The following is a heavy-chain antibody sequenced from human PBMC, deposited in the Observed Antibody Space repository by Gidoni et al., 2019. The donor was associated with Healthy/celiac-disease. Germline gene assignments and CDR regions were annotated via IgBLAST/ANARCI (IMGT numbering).Heavy chain of an antibody. V-gene: IGHV4-34*01. CDR2: INRSGST. CDR1: GGSFSNYY. J-gene: IGHJ2*01. Sequence: QVQLQPWGAGVLKPSETLSLTCAVYGGSFSNYYWTWIRQPPGKGLEWIGDINRSGSTKYNPSLKSRVTVSIDTSKKQFSVKLSSVTAADTAVYYCARGFSSGSRYFDLWGRGTLVTVSS. D-gene: IGHD3-22*01. CDR3: ARGFSSGSRYFDL.